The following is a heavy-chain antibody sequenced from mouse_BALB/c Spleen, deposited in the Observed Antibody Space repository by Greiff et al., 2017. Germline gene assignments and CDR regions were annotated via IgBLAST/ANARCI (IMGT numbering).Heavy chain of an antibody. CDR3: AYDYFDY. D-gene: IGHD2-4*01. Sequence: VKVVESGPGLVAPSQSLSITCTVSGFSLTSYGVHWVRQPPGKGLEWLGVIWAGGSTNYNSALMSRLSISKDNSKSQVFLKMNSLQTDDTAMYYCAYDYFDYWGQGTTLTVSS. V-gene: IGHV2-9*02. J-gene: IGHJ2*01. CDR2: IWAGGST. CDR1: GFSLTSYG.